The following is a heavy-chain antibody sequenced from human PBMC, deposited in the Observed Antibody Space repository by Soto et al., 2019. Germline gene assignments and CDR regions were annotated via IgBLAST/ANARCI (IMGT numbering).Heavy chain of an antibody. CDR3: ARHNGNGPHFFYYYYYYMDV. CDR2: IYPHDSDS. CDR1: GYSFSNYW. J-gene: IGHJ6*03. D-gene: IGHD3-3*01. V-gene: IGHV5-51*01. Sequence: PGDSLKISCKGSGYSFSNYWIAWVRQMPGKGLEWMAIIYPHDSDSAYSPSFQGQDTISADKSISTAYLQWSSLWASDTAMYYCARHNGNGPHFFYYYYYYMDVWGKGTTVTVSS.